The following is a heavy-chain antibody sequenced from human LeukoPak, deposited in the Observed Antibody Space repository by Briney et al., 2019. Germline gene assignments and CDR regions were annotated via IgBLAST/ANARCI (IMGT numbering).Heavy chain of an antibody. CDR3: ARVGGNSVYGFDH. CDR1: GFTFSSYW. D-gene: IGHD4-23*01. Sequence: GGSLRLSCAASGFTFSSYWMSWVRQAPGKGLEWVANIKQDGSEKYYVDSVKGRFTISRDNAKNSLYLQMNSLRAEDTAVYYCARVGGNSVYGFDHWGQGTLVTVSS. J-gene: IGHJ4*02. CDR2: IKQDGSEK. V-gene: IGHV3-7*01.